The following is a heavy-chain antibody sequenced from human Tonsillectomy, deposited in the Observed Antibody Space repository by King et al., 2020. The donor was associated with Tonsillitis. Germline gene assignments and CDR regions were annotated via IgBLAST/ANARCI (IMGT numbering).Heavy chain of an antibody. CDR1: GGSISRYY. D-gene: IGHD3-22*01. CDR2: IYSSGTT. V-gene: IGHV4-59*01. CDR3: ASSGFYYIVQYFQH. J-gene: IGHJ1*01. Sequence: QLQESGPGLVKPSETLSLTCTVSGGSISRYYWSWLRQPPGKGLEWIGYIYSSGTTNYNPSLKSRVTISVDTSKNQFSLKLSSVTAADTAVYYCASSGFYYIVQYFQHWGQGTLVTVSS.